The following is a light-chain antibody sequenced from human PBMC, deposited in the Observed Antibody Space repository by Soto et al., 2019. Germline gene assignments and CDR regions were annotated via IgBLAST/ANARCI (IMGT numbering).Light chain of an antibody. J-gene: IGKJ2*01. CDR1: QDISTW. CDR3: QQANSLPYS. CDR2: VAS. V-gene: IGKV1-12*01. Sequence: DIQMTQSPSFVSASVGDRVTITCRASQDISTWLAWYQQKPGKAPNLLIYVASSLQSGVSSRFSGSGSGTDFTLTISSLQPEDSATYYCQQANSLPYSFGQGTKLEIK.